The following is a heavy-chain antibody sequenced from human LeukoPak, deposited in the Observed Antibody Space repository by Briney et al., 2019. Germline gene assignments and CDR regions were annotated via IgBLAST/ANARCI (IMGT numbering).Heavy chain of an antibody. V-gene: IGHV4-4*07. CDR1: GASTSSYY. CDR2: IYTRGST. Sequence: SETLSLTCTVSGASTSSYYWSWIRQPAGKGLEWIGRIYTRGSTNYNPSLKSRVTMSVDTSKNQFSLKLSSVTAADTAVYYCARAITMVRGVIITLAFDIWGQGTMVTVSS. CDR3: ARAITMVRGVIITLAFDI. J-gene: IGHJ3*02. D-gene: IGHD3-10*01.